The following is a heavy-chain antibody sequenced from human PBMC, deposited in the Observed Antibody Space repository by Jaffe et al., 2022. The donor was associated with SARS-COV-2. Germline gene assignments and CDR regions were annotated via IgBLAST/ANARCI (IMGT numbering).Heavy chain of an antibody. Sequence: EVQLVQSGAEIKKPGESLKISCKGSGYNFATYWIAWVRQVPGKGLEWMGIIYPGDSEARYSPSSQGQVTISADKSINTAYLQWSSLKTSDTAMYYCARPYTSGWYPFDYWGQGTLVTVSS. J-gene: IGHJ4*02. CDR2: IYPGDSEA. D-gene: IGHD6-13*01. CDR1: GYNFATYW. CDR3: ARPYTSGWYPFDY. V-gene: IGHV5-51*01.